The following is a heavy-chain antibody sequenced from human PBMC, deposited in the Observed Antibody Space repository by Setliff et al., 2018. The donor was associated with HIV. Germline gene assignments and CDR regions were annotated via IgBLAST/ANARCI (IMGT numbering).Heavy chain of an antibody. CDR1: GDSITSHY. D-gene: IGHD3-10*01. J-gene: IGHJ6*03. CDR3: ARDHPHGGWFSTSLDYYYMDV. V-gene: IGHV4-4*07. CDR2: IYSSGRT. Sequence: SETLSLTCTVSGDSITSHYWSWIRQPAGKGLEWIGRIYSSGRTTYNPSLKSRFTMALDTSRNEVSLKVISVTAADAAVYYCARDHPHGGWFSTSLDYYYMDVWGKGTTVTVSS.